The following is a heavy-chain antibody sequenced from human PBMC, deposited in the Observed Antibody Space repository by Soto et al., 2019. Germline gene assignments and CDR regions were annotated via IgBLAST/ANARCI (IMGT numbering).Heavy chain of an antibody. CDR2: IYNGGST. CDR3: AQGPSGDKVDS. J-gene: IGHJ4*02. V-gene: IGHV4-30-4*01. D-gene: IGHD7-27*01. Sequence: QVQLQESAAGLVEPSQILSLTCTVSGGSISTVNYWWSRIRQSPDMGLEWIGHIYNGGSTYNNPYPERRVTMPVNTSKNQRSLTLLSIRAADTALYYYAQGPSGDKVDSWAQGTLFTVS. CDR1: GGSISTVNYW.